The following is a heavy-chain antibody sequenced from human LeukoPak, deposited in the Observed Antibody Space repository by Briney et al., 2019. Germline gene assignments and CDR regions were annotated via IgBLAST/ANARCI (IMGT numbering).Heavy chain of an antibody. CDR3: ARVVDTAMDVYYFYY. J-gene: IGHJ4*02. CDR1: GGSISSYY. Sequence: SETLSLTCTVSGGSISSYYWSWIRQPPGKGLEWIGYIYYSGSTNYNPSLKSRVTISVDTSKNQFSLKLSSVTAADTAVYYCARVVDTAMDVYYFYYWGQGTLVTVSS. CDR2: IYYSGST. V-gene: IGHV4-59*01. D-gene: IGHD5-18*01.